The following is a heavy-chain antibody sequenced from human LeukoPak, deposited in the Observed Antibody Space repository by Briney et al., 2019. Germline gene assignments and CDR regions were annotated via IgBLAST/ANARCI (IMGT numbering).Heavy chain of an antibody. CDR2: ISAYDGNT. Sequence: ASVKVSCKASGYTFTSYGISWVRQAPGQGLEWMGWISAYDGNTKYTQKVQYRVTMTTDTSTSTAYMELRSLRSDDTAVYYCARDSPGGSDSSGRGTYFDYWGQGTLVTASS. V-gene: IGHV1-18*01. D-gene: IGHD3-22*01. CDR1: GYTFTSYG. CDR3: ARDSPGGSDSSGRGTYFDY. J-gene: IGHJ4*02.